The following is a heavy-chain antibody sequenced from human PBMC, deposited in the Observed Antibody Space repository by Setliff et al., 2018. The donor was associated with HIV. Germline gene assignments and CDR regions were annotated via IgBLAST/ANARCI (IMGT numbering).Heavy chain of an antibody. CDR2: INAGNGNT. V-gene: IGHV1-3*03. CDR3: ARERDSTGYQFDP. D-gene: IGHD3-22*01. CDR1: GYIFTNYA. Sequence: VASVKVSCKTSGYIFTNYAIQWVRQAPGQGLEWMGWINAGNGNTKYSQEFQGRVTITRDTSASTAYMELSSLRSEDMAVYYCARERDSTGYQFDPWGQGTLVTVSS. J-gene: IGHJ5*02.